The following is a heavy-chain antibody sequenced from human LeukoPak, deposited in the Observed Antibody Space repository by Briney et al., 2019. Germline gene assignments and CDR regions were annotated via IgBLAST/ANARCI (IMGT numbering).Heavy chain of an antibody. D-gene: IGHD3-3*01. CDR2: INPNSGGT. CDR3: ARAFEDYDFWSGYYTXXXYYYGIDV. Sequence: ASVKVSCKASVYTFTGYYMHWVRQAPGQGREGMGWINPNSGGTNYAQKFQGRVTMTRDTSISTAYMELSRLRSDDTDVYYCARAFEDYDFWSGYYTXXXYYYGIDVWGQGTTVTVX. J-gene: IGHJ6*02. CDR1: VYTFTGYY. V-gene: IGHV1-2*02.